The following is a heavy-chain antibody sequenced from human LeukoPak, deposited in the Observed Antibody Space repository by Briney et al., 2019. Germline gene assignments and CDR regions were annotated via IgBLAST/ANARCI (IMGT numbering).Heavy chain of an antibody. V-gene: IGHV2-5*02. J-gene: IGHJ4*02. CDR1: GFSLRPSSVE. CDR2: IYWDDDK. Sequence: SGPTLMKPTQTLTLICTFSGFSLRPSSVEVGWIRHPPGKSLEWLAFIYWDDDKLYSPSLKSRLTITKDTSKNQVVLTMTNMDPVDTATYYCARIAADGGYFDYWGQGTLVTVSS. CDR3: ARIAADGGYFDY. D-gene: IGHD6-13*01.